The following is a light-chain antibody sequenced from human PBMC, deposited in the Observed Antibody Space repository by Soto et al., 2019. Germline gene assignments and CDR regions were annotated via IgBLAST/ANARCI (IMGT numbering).Light chain of an antibody. Sequence: EIVMTQSPATLSVSPGERATFSCRASQSVSSNLAWYQQKPCQAPRLLIYGASIRATGIPARFSGSGSGTEFTLTISTLQSEDFAIYYCQHYKNWPTWTFGQGTKVDIK. J-gene: IGKJ1*01. V-gene: IGKV3-15*01. CDR3: QHYKNWPTWT. CDR1: QSVSSN. CDR2: GAS.